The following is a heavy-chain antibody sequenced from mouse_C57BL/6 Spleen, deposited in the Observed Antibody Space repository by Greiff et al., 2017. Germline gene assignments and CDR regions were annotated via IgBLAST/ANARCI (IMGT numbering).Heavy chain of an antibody. CDR3: ASGDDYDGDYYAMDR. V-gene: IGHV1-64*01. Sequence: QVQLQQPGAELVKPVASLTLSCKASGYTFTSYWMHWVKQSPGQGLEWIGMIHPNSGSTNYNEKFKSKATLTVDKSSSTAYMQLSSLTPDDSAVSYCASGDDYDGDYYAMDRSGQGTSATVSS. CDR1: GYTFTSYW. J-gene: IGHJ4*01. CDR2: IHPNSGST. D-gene: IGHD1-1*01.